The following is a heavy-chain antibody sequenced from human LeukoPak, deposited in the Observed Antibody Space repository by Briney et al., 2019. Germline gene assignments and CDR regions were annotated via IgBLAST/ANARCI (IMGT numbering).Heavy chain of an antibody. CDR2: IYHGGTT. Sequence: PSETLSLTCIVSTGSISTYYWSWIRQSPGKGLEWIGYIYHGGTTSYNPSLKRRVTISVDSPKNQFFLRLTSLTAADTALYYCARHGGSLDYFDYWGPGSLVIVSS. J-gene: IGHJ4*02. D-gene: IGHD2-15*01. V-gene: IGHV4-59*08. CDR3: ARHGGSLDYFDY. CDR1: TGSISTYY.